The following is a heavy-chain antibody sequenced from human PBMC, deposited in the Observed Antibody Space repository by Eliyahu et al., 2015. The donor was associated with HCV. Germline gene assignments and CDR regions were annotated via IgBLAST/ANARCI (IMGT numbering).Heavy chain of an antibody. CDR2: IYHSGST. V-gene: IGHV4-4*02. D-gene: IGHD3-22*01. Sequence: QVQLQESGPGLVKPSGTLSLTCAVSGGSISSSNWWSWVRQPPGKGLEWIGEIYHSGSTNYNPSLKSRVTISVDKSKNQFSLKLSSVTAADTAVYYCARVPGKTLTIYYYDSSGYPNWFDPWGQGTLVTVSS. CDR3: ARVPGKTLTIYYYDSSGYPNWFDP. J-gene: IGHJ5*02. CDR1: GGSISSSNW.